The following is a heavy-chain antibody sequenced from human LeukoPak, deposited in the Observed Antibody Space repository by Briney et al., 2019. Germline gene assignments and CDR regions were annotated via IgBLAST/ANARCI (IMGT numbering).Heavy chain of an antibody. CDR3: ARAVRYFEGYYYYGMDV. Sequence: ASVKVSCKASGYTFTSYDINWVRQATGQGLEWMGWMNPNSGNTGYARKFQGRVTMTRNTSISSAYMELSSLRSEDTAVYYCARAVRYFEGYYYYGMDVWGQGTTVTVSS. CDR1: GYTFTSYD. V-gene: IGHV1-8*01. CDR2: MNPNSGNT. J-gene: IGHJ6*02. D-gene: IGHD3-9*01.